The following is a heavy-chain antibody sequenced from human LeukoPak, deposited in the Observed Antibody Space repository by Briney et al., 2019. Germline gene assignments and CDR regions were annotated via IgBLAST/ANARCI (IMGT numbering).Heavy chain of an antibody. Sequence: GASAKVSCKASGGTFSSYAISWVRQAPGQGLEWMGGIIPIFGTANYAQKFQGRVTITADESTSTAYMELSSLRSEDTAVYYCARGDTRHESGYYGMDVWGQGTTVTVSS. CDR3: ARGDTRHESGYYGMDV. J-gene: IGHJ6*02. V-gene: IGHV1-69*13. CDR2: IIPIFGTA. CDR1: GGTFSSYA. D-gene: IGHD5-18*01.